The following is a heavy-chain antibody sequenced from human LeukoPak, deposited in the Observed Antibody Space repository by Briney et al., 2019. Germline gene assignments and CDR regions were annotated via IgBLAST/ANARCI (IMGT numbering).Heavy chain of an antibody. CDR2: IDNNGNT. CDR3: ARHRAYCGGDCLYYYLDS. Sequence: PSETLSLTCTVSVGSITSHYWSWVRQPPGKERDGIANIDNNGNTNYNPSLKSRVTISLDTSKKQVSLNLSSVTAADTAVYYCARHRAYCGGDCLYYYLDSWGQGTLVTVSS. J-gene: IGHJ4*02. V-gene: IGHV4-59*11. D-gene: IGHD2-21*02. CDR1: VGSITSHY.